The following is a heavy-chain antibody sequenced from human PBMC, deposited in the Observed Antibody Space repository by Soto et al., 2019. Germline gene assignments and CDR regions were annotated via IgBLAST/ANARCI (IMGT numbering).Heavy chain of an antibody. D-gene: IGHD3-22*01. CDR2: IYYSGST. CDR3: ARGLGDSSGYQAPPRTPMYV. CDR1: VGSISSVGYY. V-gene: IGHV4-31*03. J-gene: IGHJ6*02. Sequence: QVQLQESGPGLVKPSQTLSLTCTVYVGSISSVGYYWSWICQHPWKGLEWIGYIYYSGSTYYNPSLESRVTISVDMSKNQFSLKLSAVTAADTAGYYCARGLGDSSGYQAPPRTPMYVWGQGTTVTVSS.